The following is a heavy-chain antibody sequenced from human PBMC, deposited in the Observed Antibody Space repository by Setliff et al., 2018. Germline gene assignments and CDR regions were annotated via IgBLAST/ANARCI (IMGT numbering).Heavy chain of an antibody. CDR2: INHSGST. J-gene: IGHJ5*02. CDR3: ARAGPTVTFFRVLVISWWDP. V-gene: IGHV4-34*01. CDR1: GGSFSGYY. Sequence: SETLSLTCAVYGGSFSGYYWSWIRQPPGKGLEWIGEINHSGSTNYDPSLKSRVTISVDKSKNQFSLKLSSVTAADTATYYCARAGPTVTFFRVLVISWWDPWGQGSLVTVS. D-gene: IGHD3-3*01.